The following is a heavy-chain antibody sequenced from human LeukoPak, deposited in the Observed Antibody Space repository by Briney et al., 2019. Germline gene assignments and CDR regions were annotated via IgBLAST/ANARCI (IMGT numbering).Heavy chain of an antibody. Sequence: GGSLRLSCAASGFTFSSYEMNWVRQAPGKGLEWVSYISRSGSNIYYGDSVKGRLTISRDNAKNSLYLQMNSLRAEDTAVYYCARSLYYGDDDNYFDYWGQGTLVTVSS. J-gene: IGHJ4*02. V-gene: IGHV3-48*03. CDR1: GFTFSSYE. D-gene: IGHD3-3*01. CDR3: ARSLYYGDDDNYFDY. CDR2: ISRSGSNI.